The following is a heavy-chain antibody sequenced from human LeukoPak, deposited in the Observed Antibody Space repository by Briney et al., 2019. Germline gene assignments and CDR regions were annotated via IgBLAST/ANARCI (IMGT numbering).Heavy chain of an antibody. CDR1: GFTFSDYW. D-gene: IGHD6-6*01. CDR2: IKQDGSQR. V-gene: IGHV3-7*01. J-gene: IGHJ4*02. CDR3: ARRGGSSSRRSPVDY. Sequence: GGSLRLSCTASGFTFSDYWMTWVRQAPGKGPEWVANIKQDGSQRYYVDSVGGRFTISRDNAKNSLFLQMNGLRAEDTAVYYCARRGGSSSRRSPVDYWGQGTLVTVSS.